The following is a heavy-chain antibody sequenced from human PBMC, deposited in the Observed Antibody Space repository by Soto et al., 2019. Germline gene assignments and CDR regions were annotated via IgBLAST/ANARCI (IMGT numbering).Heavy chain of an antibody. V-gene: IGHV4-30-4*01. J-gene: IGHJ4*02. D-gene: IGHD5-12*01. Sequence: SETLSLTCTVSGGSISSGDYYWSWIRQPPGKGLEWIGYIYYSGSTYYNPSLKSRVTISVDTSKNQFSLKLSSVTAADTAVYYCARGMDDGYDYVYWGQGTLVTVSS. CDR2: IYYSGST. CDR1: GGSISSGDYY. CDR3: ARGMDDGYDYVY.